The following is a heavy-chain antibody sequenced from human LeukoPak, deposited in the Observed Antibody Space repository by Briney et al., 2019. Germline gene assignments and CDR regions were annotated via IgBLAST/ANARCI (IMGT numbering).Heavy chain of an antibody. CDR3: ARVAVNYYDSSGYQDAFDI. CDR1: GGSISSYY. CDR2: IYYSGST. Sequence: SETLSLICTVSGGSISSYYWSWIRQPPGKGLEWIGYIYYSGSTNYNPSLKSRVTISVDTSKNQFSLKLSSVTAADTAVYYCARVAVNYYDSSGYQDAFDIWGQGTMVTVSS. D-gene: IGHD3-22*01. V-gene: IGHV4-59*01. J-gene: IGHJ3*02.